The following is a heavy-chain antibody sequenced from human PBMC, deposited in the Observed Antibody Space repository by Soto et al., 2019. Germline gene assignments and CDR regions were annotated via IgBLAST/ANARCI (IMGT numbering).Heavy chain of an antibody. Sequence: GGSLRLSCAASGFSFSAYAMSWVRQAPGKGLEWVSGMTGSGGFTYYADSVKGRFTISRDNSKNTLYVQMNSLRAEDTAVYYCAKILSTVTTYYYGMDVWGQGTTVTVS. CDR2: MTGSGGFT. CDR1: GFSFSAYA. J-gene: IGHJ6*02. CDR3: AKILSTVTTYYYGMDV. D-gene: IGHD4-17*01. V-gene: IGHV3-23*01.